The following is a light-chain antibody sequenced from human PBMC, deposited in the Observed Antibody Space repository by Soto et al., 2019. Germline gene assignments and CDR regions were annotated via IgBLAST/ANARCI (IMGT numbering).Light chain of an antibody. CDR2: EVA. J-gene: IGLJ1*01. V-gene: IGLV2-14*01. CDR1: SSDIGNYIY. CDR3: ASYTSTTTPIV. Sequence: QSVLTQPASVSGSPGQSITISCTGTSSDIGNYIYVSWYQQHPGKAPRLMIFEVANRPSGISNRFSGSKSGNTASLTISGLQAEDEADYYCASYTSTTTPIVFGTGTKGTVL.